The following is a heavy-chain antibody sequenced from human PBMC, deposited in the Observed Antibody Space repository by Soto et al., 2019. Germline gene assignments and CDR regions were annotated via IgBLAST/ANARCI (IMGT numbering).Heavy chain of an antibody. J-gene: IGHJ6*04. V-gene: IGHV1-69*06. CDR1: GLIFSSYA. CDR2: ILPIFGTT. Sequence: QVQLVQSGAEVKKPGSSVKVSCKASGLIFSSYAISWVRQAPGQGLEWVGGILPIFGTTNYAQRFKGRVTITADTSTTTTYLVLSSLRSEETAVYFCVRGATYDISNGTGYYFPGMDVWGKGTKVTVSS. D-gene: IGHD3-9*01. CDR3: VRGATYDISNGTGYYFPGMDV.